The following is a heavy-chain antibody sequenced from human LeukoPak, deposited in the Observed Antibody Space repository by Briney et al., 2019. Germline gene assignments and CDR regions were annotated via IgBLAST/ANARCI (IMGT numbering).Heavy chain of an antibody. V-gene: IGHV3-7*01. Sequence: GGSLRLSCAASGFTFSSYWMSWVRQAPGKGLEWVANIKQDGSEKYYVDSVKGRFTISRDNAKNSLYLQMNSLRAEDTAVYYCARDHDYYDSSGKPPYYYYYMDVWGKGTTVTVSS. J-gene: IGHJ6*03. CDR3: ARDHDYYDSSGKPPYYYYYMDV. D-gene: IGHD3-22*01. CDR2: IKQDGSEK. CDR1: GFTFSSYW.